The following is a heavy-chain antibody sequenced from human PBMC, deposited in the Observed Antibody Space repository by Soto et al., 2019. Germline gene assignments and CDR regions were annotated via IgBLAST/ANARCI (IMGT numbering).Heavy chain of an antibody. CDR1: GGTFSSYT. V-gene: IGHV1-69*02. D-gene: IGHD3-9*01. CDR3: ARGPNGLVPTLGYYYGMDV. Sequence: ASVKVSCKASGGTFSSYTISWVRQAPGQGLEWMGRIIPILGIANYAQKFQGRVTITADKSTSTAYMELSSLRAEDTAVYYCARGPNGLVPTLGYYYGMDVWGQGTTVTVSS. J-gene: IGHJ6*02. CDR2: IIPILGIA.